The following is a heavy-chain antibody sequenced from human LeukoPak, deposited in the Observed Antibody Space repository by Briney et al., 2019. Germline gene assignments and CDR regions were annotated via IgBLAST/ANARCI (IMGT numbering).Heavy chain of an antibody. J-gene: IGHJ3*02. CDR1: GHSFSTYA. V-gene: IGHV3-23*01. CDR3: AKDLNVKLEAFDI. CDR2: ISGSGGST. D-gene: IGHD3-3*02. Sequence: GGSLRLSCAASGHSFSTYAMSWVRQAPGKGLEWVSGISGSGGSTSYADSVKGRFTTSRDNSKNTLYLQMNSLRAEDTAVYYCAKDLNVKLEAFDIWGQGTMVTVSS.